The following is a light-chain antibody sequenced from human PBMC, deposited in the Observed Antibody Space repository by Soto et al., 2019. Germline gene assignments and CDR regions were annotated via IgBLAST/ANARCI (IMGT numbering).Light chain of an antibody. CDR1: QSIGLA. Sequence: EIVLTQSPATLSLSPGERATLSCRASQSIGLAIAWYQHKPGQAPRLLIFDASQRATGIPARVRGSGSGTDFTLSISSLEPEDFAVYYCQQRTDRPPWTFGQGTKVES. CDR2: DAS. V-gene: IGKV3-11*01. J-gene: IGKJ1*01. CDR3: QQRTDRPPWT.